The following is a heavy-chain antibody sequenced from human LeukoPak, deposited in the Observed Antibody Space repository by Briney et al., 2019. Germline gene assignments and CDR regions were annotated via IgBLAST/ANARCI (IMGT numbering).Heavy chain of an antibody. D-gene: IGHD2-8*01. Sequence: GGSLRLSCAASGFTFSSYSMNWVRQAPGKGLEWVSSISSSGSYTYYADSVKGRFTISRDNAKNSLYLQMNSLRAEDTAVYYRARDMGYRRRPYAFYMGGWGKGATVT. CDR2: ISSSGSYT. CDR3: ARDMGYRRRPYAFYMGG. J-gene: IGHJ6*03. V-gene: IGHV3-21*01. CDR1: GFTFSSYS.